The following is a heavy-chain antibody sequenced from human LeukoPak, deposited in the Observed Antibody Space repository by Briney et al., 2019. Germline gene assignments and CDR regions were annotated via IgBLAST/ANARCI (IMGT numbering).Heavy chain of an antibody. CDR2: IKPKRRDT. J-gene: IGHJ5*02. CDR3: ATSVRGNLGISGFP. Sequence: SVKVSCTASGYTFTDYFVHWVRQAPGQGHEWMGWIKPKRRDTESSQNFQARVTVTRDTSISTASMELSSLNSDDTAMYDCATSVRGNLGISGFPWGQGTLVAVSS. CDR1: GYTFTDYF. V-gene: IGHV1-2*02. D-gene: IGHD6-19*01.